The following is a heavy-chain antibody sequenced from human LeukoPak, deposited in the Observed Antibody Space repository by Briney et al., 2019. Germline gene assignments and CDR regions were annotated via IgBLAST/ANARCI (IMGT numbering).Heavy chain of an antibody. CDR2: IIPIFGTA. V-gene: IGHV1-69*05. Sequence: SVKVSCKASGGTFSSYAISWVRQAPGQGLEWMGGIIPIFGTANYAQKFQGRVTITTDESTNTAYMELSSLRAEDTAVYYCARDSYGTVYYDFWSGYYPFDYWGQGTLVTVSS. CDR3: ARDSYGTVYYDFWSGYYPFDY. J-gene: IGHJ4*02. D-gene: IGHD3-3*01. CDR1: GGTFSSYA.